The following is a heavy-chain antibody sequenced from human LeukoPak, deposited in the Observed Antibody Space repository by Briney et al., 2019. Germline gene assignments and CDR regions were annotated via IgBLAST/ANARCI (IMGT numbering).Heavy chain of an antibody. CDR1: GGSISSGGYS. CDR2: IYHSGST. CDR3: ASGPYDSSGYYYSFDY. V-gene: IGHV4-30-2*01. D-gene: IGHD3-22*01. Sequence: SETLSPTCAVSGGSISSGGYSWSWIRQPPGKGLEWIGYIYHSGSTYYNPSLKSRVTISVDRSKNQFSLKLSSVTAADTAVYYCASGPYDSSGYYYSFDYWGQGTLVTVSS. J-gene: IGHJ4*02.